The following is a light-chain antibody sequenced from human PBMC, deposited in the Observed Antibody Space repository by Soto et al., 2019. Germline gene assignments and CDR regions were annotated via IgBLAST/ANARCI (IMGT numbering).Light chain of an antibody. Sequence: EIVLTQSPATLSLSPGERATLSCRASQSVSSYLAWYQQKPGQAPRLLIYDASNRATGIPARFSGSGSGTDCTLTISSLEPEDFAVYYCQQRSNGLTFGGGTKVEIK. CDR1: QSVSSY. J-gene: IGKJ4*01. CDR3: QQRSNGLT. V-gene: IGKV3-11*01. CDR2: DAS.